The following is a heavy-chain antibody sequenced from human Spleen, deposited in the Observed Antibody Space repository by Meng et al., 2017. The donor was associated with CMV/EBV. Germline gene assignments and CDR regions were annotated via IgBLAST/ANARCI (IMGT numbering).Heavy chain of an antibody. CDR1: GLTFSSYG. J-gene: IGHJ4*02. D-gene: IGHD2-21*01. CDR2: IGASAGGT. V-gene: IGHV3-23*01. CDR3: AKYSAVGERLYYFDY. Sequence: GGSLRLSCEASGLTFSSYGMSWVRQAPGKGLKWVSAIGASAGGTYYADSVKGRFTISRDNAKNTLYLQMNSLRAEDTAVYYCAKYSAVGERLYYFDYWGQGTLVTVSS.